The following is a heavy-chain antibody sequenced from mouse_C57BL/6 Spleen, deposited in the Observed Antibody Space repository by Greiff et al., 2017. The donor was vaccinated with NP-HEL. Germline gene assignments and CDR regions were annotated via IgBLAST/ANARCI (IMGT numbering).Heavy chain of an antibody. CDR1: GYTFTDYN. D-gene: IGHD1-1*01. Sequence: EVQLQQSGPELVKPGASVKMSCKASGYTFTDYNMHWVKQSHGKSLEWIGYINPNNGGTSSNQKFKGKATLTVNKSSSTAYMELRSLTSEDSAVYYCARRGHYYGSSYWYFDVWGTGTTVTVSS. CDR2: INPNNGGT. J-gene: IGHJ1*03. CDR3: ARRGHYYGSSYWYFDV. V-gene: IGHV1-22*01.